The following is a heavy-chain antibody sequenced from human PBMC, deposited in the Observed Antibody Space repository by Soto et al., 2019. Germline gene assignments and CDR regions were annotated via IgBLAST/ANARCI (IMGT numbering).Heavy chain of an antibody. CDR3: ARDIKVAGPFDY. D-gene: IGHD6-19*01. CDR2: ISAYNGNT. Sequence: EASVKVSCKASGYTFTSYGISWVRQAPGQGLEWMGWISAYNGNTNYAQKLQGRVTLTTDTSTSTAYMELRSLRSDDTAVYYCARDIKVAGPFDYWGQGTLVTVSS. V-gene: IGHV1-18*01. CDR1: GYTFTSYG. J-gene: IGHJ4*02.